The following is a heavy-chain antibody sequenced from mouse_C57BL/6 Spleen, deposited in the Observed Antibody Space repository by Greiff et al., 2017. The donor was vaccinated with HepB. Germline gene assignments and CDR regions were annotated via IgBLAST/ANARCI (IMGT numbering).Heavy chain of an antibody. CDR3: ARHEATVVASHWYFDV. V-gene: IGHV5-9*01. D-gene: IGHD1-1*01. Sequence: EVKVVESGGGLVKPGGSLKLSCAASGFTFSSYTMSWVRQTPEKRLEWVATISGGGGNTYYPDSVKGRFTISRDNAKNTLYLQMSSLRSEDTALYYCARHEATVVASHWYFDVWGTGTTVTVSS. CDR2: ISGGGGNT. J-gene: IGHJ1*03. CDR1: GFTFSSYT.